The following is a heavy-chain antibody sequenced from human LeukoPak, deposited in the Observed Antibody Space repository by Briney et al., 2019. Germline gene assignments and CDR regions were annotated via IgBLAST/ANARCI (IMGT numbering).Heavy chain of an antibody. CDR2: INTHSGNP. CDR3: AKEILRFDL. CDR1: GYSFNSQG. V-gene: IGHV7-4-1*02. J-gene: IGHJ3*01. Sequence: GASVKVSCKASGYSFNSQGMNWVRQAPGQGLEWMGWINTHSGNPTYAQGFTGRFVFSLDASVSTAYLQISSLKAEDTAIYHCAKEILRFDLWGQGTMVTVSS.